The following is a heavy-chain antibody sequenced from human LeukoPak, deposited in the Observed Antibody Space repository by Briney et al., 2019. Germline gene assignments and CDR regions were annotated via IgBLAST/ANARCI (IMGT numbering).Heavy chain of an antibody. CDR1: GFTFSSHW. J-gene: IGHJ1*01. CDR2: ISSSSSTI. CDR3: ASQPGSSGWYEYFQH. V-gene: IGHV3-48*01. D-gene: IGHD6-19*01. Sequence: PGGSLRLSCAASGFTFSSHWMSWVRQAPGKGLEWVSYISSSSSTIYYADSVKGRFTISRDNAKNSLYLQMNSLRAEDTAVYYCASQPGSSGWYEYFQHWGQGTLVTVSS.